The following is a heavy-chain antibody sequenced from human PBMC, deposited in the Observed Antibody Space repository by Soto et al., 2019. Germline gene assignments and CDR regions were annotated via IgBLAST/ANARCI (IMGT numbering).Heavy chain of an antibody. Sequence: QVQLQQWGAGLLKPSETLSLTCAVYGGSFSGYYWSWIRQPPGKGLEWIGEINHSGSTNYNPSLKSRLTLSVDMSKNQFSLNLSSVTAADTAVYYCARVVFRDIVLSGGMDVWGQGTTVTVSS. D-gene: IGHD2-8*01. CDR1: GGSFSGYY. J-gene: IGHJ6*02. CDR3: ARVVFRDIVLSGGMDV. V-gene: IGHV4-34*01. CDR2: INHSGST.